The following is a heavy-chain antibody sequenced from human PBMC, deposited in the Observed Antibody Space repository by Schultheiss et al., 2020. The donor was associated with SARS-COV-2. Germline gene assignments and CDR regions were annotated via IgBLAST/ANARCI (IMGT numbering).Heavy chain of an antibody. D-gene: IGHD3-10*01. J-gene: IGHJ4*02. V-gene: IGHV4-34*01. CDR3: ARGYYTLLNDY. Sequence: SETLSLTCAVYGGSFSGYYWSWIRQPPGKGLEWIGSIYHSGSTYYNPSLKSRVTISVDTSKNQFSLKLNSVTAADTAVYYCARGYYTLLNDYWGQGILVTVSS. CDR1: GGSFSGYY. CDR2: IYHSGST.